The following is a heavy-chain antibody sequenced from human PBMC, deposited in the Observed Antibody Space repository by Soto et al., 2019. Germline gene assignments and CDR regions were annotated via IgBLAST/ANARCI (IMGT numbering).Heavy chain of an antibody. D-gene: IGHD3-10*01. J-gene: IGHJ6*03. CDR3: VAERRHPTMVRGAPGRYYYYMDV. CDR1: GFTFTSSA. CDR2: IVVGSGNT. V-gene: IGHV1-58*02. Sequence: ASAEVCCKASGFTFTSSAMQWVRQARGQRLEWIGWIVVGSGNTNYAQKFQERVTITRDMSTSTAYMELSSLRSEDTAVYYCVAERRHPTMVRGAPGRYYYYMDVWGKGTTVTVSS.